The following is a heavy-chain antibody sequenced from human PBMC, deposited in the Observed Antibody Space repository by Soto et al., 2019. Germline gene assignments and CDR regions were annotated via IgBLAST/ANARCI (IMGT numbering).Heavy chain of an antibody. CDR1: GFTFSSYG. CDR3: AKAIAAPRGRFDP. CDR2: ISYDGSNK. Sequence: LRLSCAASGFTFSSYGMHWVRQAPGKGLEWVAVISYDGSNKYYADSVKGRFTISRDNSKNTLYLQMNSLRAEDTAVYYCAKAIAAPRGRFDPWGQGTLVTVSS. J-gene: IGHJ5*02. D-gene: IGHD6-13*01. V-gene: IGHV3-30*18.